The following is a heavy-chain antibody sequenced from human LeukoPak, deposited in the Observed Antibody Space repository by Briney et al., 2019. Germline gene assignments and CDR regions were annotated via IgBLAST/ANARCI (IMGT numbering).Heavy chain of an antibody. D-gene: IGHD3-10*01. CDR1: GYTFTGYY. V-gene: IGHV1-46*01. Sequence: ASVKVSCKASGYTFTGYYMHWVRQAPGQGLEWMGIINPSGGSTTYAQKFQGRVTMTRDMSTSTLYMELSSLRSEDTAVYYCARDWTLLWFGELLGGAFDIWGQGTMVTVSS. J-gene: IGHJ3*02. CDR2: INPSGGST. CDR3: ARDWTLLWFGELLGGAFDI.